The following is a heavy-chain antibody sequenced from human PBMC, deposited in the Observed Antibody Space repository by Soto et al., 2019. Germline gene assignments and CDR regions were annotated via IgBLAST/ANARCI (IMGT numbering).Heavy chain of an antibody. CDR3: ARGYCSSTSCYVPYYYYYMDV. Sequence: ASVKVSCKASGYTFTSSGISWVRQAPGQGLEWMGWISAYNGNTNYAQKLQGRVTMTTDTSTSTAYMELRSLRSDDTAVYYCARGYCSSTSCYVPYYYYYMDVWGKGTTVTAP. D-gene: IGHD2-2*01. J-gene: IGHJ6*03. V-gene: IGHV1-18*01. CDR2: ISAYNGNT. CDR1: GYTFTSSG.